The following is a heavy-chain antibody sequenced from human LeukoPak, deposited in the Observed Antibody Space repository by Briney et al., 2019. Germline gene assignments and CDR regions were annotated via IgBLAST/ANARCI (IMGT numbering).Heavy chain of an antibody. CDR3: ARDPSSGYTFDY. J-gene: IGHJ4*02. CDR2: INPSGGST. Sequence: GASVKVSCKASGGTFSSYAISWVRQAPGQGLEWMGIINPSGGSTSYAQKFQGRVTMTRDTSTSTVYMELSSLRSEDTAVYYCARDPSSGYTFDYWGQGTLVTVSS. D-gene: IGHD3-22*01. CDR1: GGTFSSYA. V-gene: IGHV1-46*01.